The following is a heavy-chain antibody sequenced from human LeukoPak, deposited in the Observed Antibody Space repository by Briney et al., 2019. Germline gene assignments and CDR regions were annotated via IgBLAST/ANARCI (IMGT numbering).Heavy chain of an antibody. CDR3: ARGSPLMAGIYNFDY. CDR1: SGSISGYY. J-gene: IGHJ4*02. Sequence: SETLSLTCSVSSGSISGYYWNWIRQPPGKGLEWTGQIFYSGSTTYNPSLKSPVTISVDTSKNQFSLKVRSVTAADTAVYYCARGSPLMAGIYNFDYWGQGRLVTVSS. V-gene: IGHV4-59*01. CDR2: IFYSGST. D-gene: IGHD6-19*01.